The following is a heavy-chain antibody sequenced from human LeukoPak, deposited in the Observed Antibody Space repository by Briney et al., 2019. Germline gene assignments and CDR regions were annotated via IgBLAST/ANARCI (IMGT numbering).Heavy chain of an antibody. CDR2: ISSDGSIT. Sequence: GGSLRLSCAASGFTFSSYGMHWVRQAPGKGLVWVSRISSDGSITGYADSVKGRFTISRDNAKNTLYLQMNSLRAEDTAVYYCARHLNYYLDYWGQGTLVTVSS. V-gene: IGHV3-74*01. CDR3: ARHLNYYLDY. D-gene: IGHD3-10*01. CDR1: GFTFSSYG. J-gene: IGHJ4*02.